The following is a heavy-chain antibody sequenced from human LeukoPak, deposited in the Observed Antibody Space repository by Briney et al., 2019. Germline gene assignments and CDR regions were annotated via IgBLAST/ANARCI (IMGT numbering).Heavy chain of an antibody. Sequence: GGSLRLSCAASGFTFSSYAMSWVRQAPGKGLEWVANIKQDGSEKYYVDSVKGRFTISRDNAKNSIYLQMNSLRAEDTAVYYCARWEIRGTAHQLDYWGQGTLVTVSS. D-gene: IGHD1-7*01. J-gene: IGHJ4*02. CDR3: ARWEIRGTAHQLDY. V-gene: IGHV3-7*01. CDR1: GFTFSSYA. CDR2: IKQDGSEK.